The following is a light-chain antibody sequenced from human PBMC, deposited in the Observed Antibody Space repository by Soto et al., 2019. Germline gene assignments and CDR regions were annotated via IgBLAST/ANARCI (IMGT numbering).Light chain of an antibody. CDR3: QQYNNGPPTWT. CDR1: RTIGSN. J-gene: IGKJ1*01. V-gene: IGKV3-15*01. CDR2: DAS. Sequence: EIVMTQSPVTLSVSPGERATLSCRASRTIGSNLAWYQQKHGQPPRLLIYDASTRATDVPARFTGSGSATEFTLTISSLQSEDFALYYCQQYNNGPPTWTFGQGTKVDI.